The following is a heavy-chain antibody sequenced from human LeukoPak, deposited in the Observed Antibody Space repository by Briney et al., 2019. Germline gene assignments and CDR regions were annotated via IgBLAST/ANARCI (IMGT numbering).Heavy chain of an antibody. J-gene: IGHJ4*02. V-gene: IGHV3-23*01. CDR1: GFTFSSYA. CDR2: ISGSGGST. CDR3: ANEDDYVWGSYRYSNY. D-gene: IGHD3-16*02. Sequence: GGSLRLSCAASGFTFSSYAMSWVRQAPGKGLEWVSAISGSGGSTYYADSVKGRFTISRDNSKNTLYLQMNSLRTEDTAVYYCANEDDYVWGSYRYSNYWGQGTLVTVSS.